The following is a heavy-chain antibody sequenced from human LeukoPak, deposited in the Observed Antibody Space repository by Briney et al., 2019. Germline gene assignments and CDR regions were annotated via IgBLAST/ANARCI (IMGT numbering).Heavy chain of an antibody. J-gene: IGHJ4*02. V-gene: IGHV1-69*05. CDR1: GGTFSSYA. D-gene: IGHD3-10*01. Sequence: SVKVSCKASGGTFSSYAISWVRQAPGQGLEWMGGIIPIFGTANYAQKFQGRVMITTDESTSTAYMELSSLRSEDTAVYYCARVIWFGESNQRYYFDYWGQGTLVTVSS. CDR3: ARVIWFGESNQRYYFDY. CDR2: IIPIFGTA.